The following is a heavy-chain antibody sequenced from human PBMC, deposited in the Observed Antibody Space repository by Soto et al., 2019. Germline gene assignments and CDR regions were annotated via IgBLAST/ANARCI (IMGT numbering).Heavy chain of an antibody. CDR1: GFTFSSYA. J-gene: IGHJ4*02. Sequence: VGSLRLSCAASGFTFSSYAMSWVRQAPGKGLEWVSAISGSGGSTYYADSVKGRFTISRDNSKNTLYLQMNSLRAEDTAVYYCARITFGGVIVPKDFYFDYWGQGTLVTVSS. CDR3: ARITFGGVIVPKDFYFDY. V-gene: IGHV3-23*01. D-gene: IGHD3-16*02. CDR2: ISGSGGST.